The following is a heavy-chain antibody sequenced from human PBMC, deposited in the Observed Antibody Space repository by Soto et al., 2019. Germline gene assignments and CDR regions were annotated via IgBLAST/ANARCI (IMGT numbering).Heavy chain of an antibody. CDR1: VGSFSGYY. V-gene: IGHV4-34*01. Sequence: SETLSLTCAVYVGSFSGYYWSWIRQPPGKGLEWIGEINHSGSTNYNPSLKSRVTISVDTSKNQFSLKLSSVTAADTAVYYCARGDYGDSAFDYWGQGTLVTVSS. D-gene: IGHD4-17*01. CDR2: INHSGST. J-gene: IGHJ4*02. CDR3: ARGDYGDSAFDY.